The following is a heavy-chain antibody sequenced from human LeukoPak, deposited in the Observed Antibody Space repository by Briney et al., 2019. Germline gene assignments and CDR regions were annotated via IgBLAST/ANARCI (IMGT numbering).Heavy chain of an antibody. CDR2: IHYSGST. V-gene: IGHV4-61*08. J-gene: IGHJ6*02. Sequence: PSETLSLTCTVSSGSISNTDYYWSWIRQPPGKGLEWIGYIHYSGSTSHNPALKSRVTISVDTSKNQFSLRLTSVTASDTAVYYCARSSDDSKYATYSSHGLDVWGQGTTVTVSS. D-gene: IGHD2-15*01. CDR3: ARSSDDSKYATYSSHGLDV. CDR1: SGSISNTDYY.